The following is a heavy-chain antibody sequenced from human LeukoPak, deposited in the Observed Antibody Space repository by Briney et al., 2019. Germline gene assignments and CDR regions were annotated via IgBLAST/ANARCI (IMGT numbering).Heavy chain of an antibody. V-gene: IGHV7-4-1*02. CDR3: ARSIAARFGNYYYYYMDV. D-gene: IGHD6-6*01. CDR1: GYTFTSYA. J-gene: IGHJ6*03. CDR2: INTNTGNP. Sequence: GASVKVSCKASGYTFTSYAMNWVRQAPGQGLEWMGWINTNTGNPTYAQSFTGRFVFSLDTSVSTAYLQISSLKAEDTAVYYCARSIAARFGNYYYYYMDVWGKGTTVTVSS.